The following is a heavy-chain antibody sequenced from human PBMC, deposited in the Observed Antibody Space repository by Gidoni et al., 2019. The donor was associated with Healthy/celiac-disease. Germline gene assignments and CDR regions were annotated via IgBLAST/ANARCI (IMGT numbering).Heavy chain of an antibody. J-gene: IGHJ4*02. CDR1: GGPISSSNW. V-gene: IGHV4-4*02. D-gene: IGHD6-6*01. Sequence: QVQLQESGPGLVKPSGTLSLTCAVSGGPISSSNWWSWVRQPPGKGLEWIGDIYHSGSTNYNPSLKSRVTISVDKSKNQFSLKLSSVTAADTAVYYCAREDQYSSSSSLDYWGQGTLVTVSS. CDR2: IYHSGST. CDR3: AREDQYSSSSSLDY.